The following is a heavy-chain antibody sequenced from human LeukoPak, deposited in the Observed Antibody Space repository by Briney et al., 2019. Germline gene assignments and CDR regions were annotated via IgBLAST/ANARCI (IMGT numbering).Heavy chain of an antibody. CDR3: ARVVAAGTNWFDP. J-gene: IGHJ5*02. CDR2: TRNKANSYTK. V-gene: IGHV3-72*01. CDR1: GFTFSDHY. Sequence: GGSLRLSCAASGFTFSDHYMDWVRQAPGKGLEWVGRTRNKANSYTKEYAASVRGRFTISRDDSKNSLYLQMNSLKTEDTAVYYCARVVAAGTNWFDPWGQGTLVTVSS. D-gene: IGHD2-15*01.